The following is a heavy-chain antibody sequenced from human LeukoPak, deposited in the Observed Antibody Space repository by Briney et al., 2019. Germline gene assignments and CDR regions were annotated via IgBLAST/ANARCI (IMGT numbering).Heavy chain of an antibody. CDR3: ARDSALAQAVMFDY. V-gene: IGHV3-21*04. J-gene: IGHJ4*02. Sequence: PGGSLRLSCAASGFTFSIYSMNWVRQAPGKGLEWVSSISSSSYIYYADSVKGRFTISRDNAKNSLYLQMNSLRAEDTAVYYCARDSALAQAVMFDYWGQGTLVTVPS. D-gene: IGHD6-19*01. CDR1: GFTFSIYS. CDR2: ISSSSYI.